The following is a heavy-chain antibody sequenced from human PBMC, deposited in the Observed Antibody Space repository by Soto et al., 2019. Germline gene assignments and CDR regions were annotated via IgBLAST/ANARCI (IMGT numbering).Heavy chain of an antibody. V-gene: IGHV3-48*01. Sequence: EAQLVESGGGLVQPGGSLRLSCAASGFTFATYSMNWVRQAPGKGLEWVSYISDSSATRYYADSVTGRFTISRDNAKNTLFLQMDSLRVDDTGVYYCALTRRSSLLEVAGPGFEYWGQGTLVTVSS. CDR3: ALTRRSSLLEVAGPGFEY. D-gene: IGHD6-19*01. J-gene: IGHJ4*02. CDR1: GFTFATYS. CDR2: ISDSSATR.